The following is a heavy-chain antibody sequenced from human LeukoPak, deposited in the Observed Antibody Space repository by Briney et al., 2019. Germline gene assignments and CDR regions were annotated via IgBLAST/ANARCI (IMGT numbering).Heavy chain of an antibody. CDR2: ISTSSSYI. V-gene: IGHV3-21*01. Sequence: GGSLRLSCAASGFTFSGYSMSWVRQAPGKGLEWVSSISTSSSYIYYADSVKGRFTISRDNAKNSLYLQMNSLRAEDTAVYYCARERDGYTHFYYYCMDVWGKGTTVTISS. CDR3: ARERDGYTHFYYYCMDV. CDR1: GFTFSGYS. J-gene: IGHJ6*03. D-gene: IGHD5-24*01.